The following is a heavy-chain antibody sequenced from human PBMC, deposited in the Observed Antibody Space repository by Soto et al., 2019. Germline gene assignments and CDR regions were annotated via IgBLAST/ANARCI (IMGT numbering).Heavy chain of an antibody. Sequence: ASETLSLTCAVYGGSFSGYYWSWIRQPPGKGLEWIGEINHSGSTNYNPSLKSRVTISVDTSKNQFSLKLSSVTAADTAVYYCARAGTVTTDYWGQGTLVTVSS. V-gene: IGHV4-34*01. CDR3: ARAGTVTTDY. J-gene: IGHJ4*02. CDR2: INHSGST. CDR1: GGSFSGYY. D-gene: IGHD4-17*01.